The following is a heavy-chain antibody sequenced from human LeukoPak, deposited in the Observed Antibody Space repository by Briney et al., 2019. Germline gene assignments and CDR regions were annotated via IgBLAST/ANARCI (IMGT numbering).Heavy chain of an antibody. CDR3: VRAYHSSGWYRIDY. D-gene: IGHD6-19*01. V-gene: IGHV3-48*03. Sequence: GGSLRLSCAASGFTFSSYEMNWVRQAPGKGLEWVSYISSSGSTIYYADSVKGRFTISRDNAKNSLYLQMISLRAEDTAVYYCVRAYHSSGWYRIDYWGQGTLVTVSS. CDR1: GFTFSSYE. CDR2: ISSSGSTI. J-gene: IGHJ4*02.